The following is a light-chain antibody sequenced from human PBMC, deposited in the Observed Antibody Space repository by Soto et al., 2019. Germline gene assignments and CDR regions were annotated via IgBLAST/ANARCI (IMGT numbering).Light chain of an antibody. Sequence: EIVFTQSPGTPAFAPRERATLSCRARQRVCSRYLARYQQKPGQAPRPPLYGASRRATGIPERFSGSGSGTDFTLTISRLEPEDFAVYYCQQYGSSPLTFGGGTKVEIK. V-gene: IGKV3-20*01. CDR2: GAS. CDR3: QQYGSSPLT. J-gene: IGKJ4*01. CDR1: QRVCSRY.